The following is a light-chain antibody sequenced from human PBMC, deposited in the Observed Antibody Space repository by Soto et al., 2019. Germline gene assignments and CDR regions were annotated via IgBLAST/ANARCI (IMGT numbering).Light chain of an antibody. J-gene: IGKJ1*01. CDR3: QQRSNWWT. CDR2: DAS. V-gene: IGKV3-11*01. CDR1: QSVSSN. Sequence: EMVMTQSPATLSVSPGERATLSCRASQSVSSNLAWYQQKPGQAPRLLIYDASNRATGIPARFSGSGSGTDFTLTISSLEPEDFAVYYCQQRSNWWTFGQGTKVDIK.